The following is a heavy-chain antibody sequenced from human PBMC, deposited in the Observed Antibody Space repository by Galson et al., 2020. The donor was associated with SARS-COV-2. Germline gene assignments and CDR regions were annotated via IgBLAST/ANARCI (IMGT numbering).Heavy chain of an antibody. V-gene: IGHV3-74*01. CDR3: ATADHYYGSSGFDD. CDR2: INSDGYST. D-gene: IGHD3-22*01. J-gene: IGHJ4*02. CDR1: GFTYRGNW. Sequence: TGGSLRLSCVASGFTYRGNWMHWVRQAPGKGLVWVSRINSDGYSTSYADSVMGRFTISRDIARNTLYLQMNSLRPEDTAVYYCATADHYYGSSGFDDWGRGTLVTGAS.